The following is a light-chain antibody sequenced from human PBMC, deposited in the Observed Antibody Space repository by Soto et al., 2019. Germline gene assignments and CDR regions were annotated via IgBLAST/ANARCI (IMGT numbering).Light chain of an antibody. J-gene: IGKJ1*01. CDR3: QQYTNWPRT. Sequence: EIVLTQSPATLSLSPGERATLSCRASQSVSSNLAWYQQKPGQAPRLLIYDASSRATGIPARFSGSGSGTDYTLTISSLEPEDFAVYYCQQYTNWPRTFGQGTKVEIK. CDR1: QSVSSN. V-gene: IGKV3-11*01. CDR2: DAS.